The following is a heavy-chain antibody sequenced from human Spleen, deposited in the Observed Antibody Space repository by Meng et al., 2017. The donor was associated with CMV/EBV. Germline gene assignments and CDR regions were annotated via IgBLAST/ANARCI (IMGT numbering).Heavy chain of an antibody. CDR1: GSTFASYA. J-gene: IGHJ4*02. V-gene: IGHV3-23*01. CDR3: ARATADCFDY. CDR2: ISATGDNT. Sequence: LSCAASGSTFASYAMSWVRQAPGKGLEWVSGISATGDNTFYTDSVKGRFTISRDNTKNTLYLQMNSLRAEDTAVYYCARATADCFDYWGQGTLVTVSS. D-gene: IGHD4-11*01.